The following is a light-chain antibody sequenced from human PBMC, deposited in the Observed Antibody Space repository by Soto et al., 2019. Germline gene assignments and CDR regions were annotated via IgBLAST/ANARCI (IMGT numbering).Light chain of an antibody. CDR2: GNN. CDR3: QSYDSSLSVWV. V-gene: IGLV1-40*01. Sequence: QDVVTQPPSVSGAPGQRVTISCTGSSSNIGAGYDVHWYHQLPGTAPKLLIYGNNNRPSGVPDRFSGSRSGTSASLAITGLQAEDEADYYCQSYDSSLSVWVFGGGTKLTVL. CDR1: SSNIGAGYD. J-gene: IGLJ3*02.